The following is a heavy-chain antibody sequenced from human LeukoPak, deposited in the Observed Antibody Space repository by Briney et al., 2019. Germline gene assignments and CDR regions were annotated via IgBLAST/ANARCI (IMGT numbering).Heavy chain of an antibody. V-gene: IGHV3-66*04. CDR1: GFTVSSHY. Sequence: GGSLRLSCAASGFTVSSHYMSWVRQAPGKGLEWVSVLYNGGSTYYADSVKGRFTISRDNSKNTLYLQMNSLRAEDTAVYHCARHPQGPRGYCSGGSCSFYWGQGTLVTVSS. D-gene: IGHD2-15*01. CDR2: LYNGGST. CDR3: ARHPQGPRGYCSGGSCSFY. J-gene: IGHJ4*02.